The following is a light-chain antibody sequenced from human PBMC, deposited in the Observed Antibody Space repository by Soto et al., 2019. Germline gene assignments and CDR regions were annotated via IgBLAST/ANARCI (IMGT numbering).Light chain of an antibody. CDR2: AAS. Sequence: DIQMTQSPSSLSASVGDRVTITCRASQNINSYLNWYQQKPGKASKLLIYAASTLQSGVPSRFSGSGSGTDFTLTISSLQPEDFATYYCQQSYSTLYAFGQGTKLEIK. V-gene: IGKV1-39*01. CDR1: QNINSY. J-gene: IGKJ2*01. CDR3: QQSYSTLYA.